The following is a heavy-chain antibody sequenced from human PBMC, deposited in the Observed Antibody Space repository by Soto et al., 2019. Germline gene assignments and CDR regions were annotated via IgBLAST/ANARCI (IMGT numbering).Heavy chain of an antibody. Sequence: SETLSLTCVVYVGSLSVYYWSWIRQLPGKGLEWIGEITPGGSAAYHPSLKRRATVSLDTSNNQISLELNSVTAADTGIYYCARGGGWRWTPTWGQGTMVTVSS. CDR1: VGSLSVYY. V-gene: IGHV4-34*01. CDR3: ARGGGWRWTPT. D-gene: IGHD3-3*01. J-gene: IGHJ4*02. CDR2: ITPGGSA.